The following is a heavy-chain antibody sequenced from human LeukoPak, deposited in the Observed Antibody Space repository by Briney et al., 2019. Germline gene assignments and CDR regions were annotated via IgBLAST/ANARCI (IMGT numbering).Heavy chain of an antibody. Sequence: GASVKVSCKASGYTFTSYGISWVRQAPGQGLEWMGWISAHNGNTNYAQKLQGRVTMTTDTSTSTAYMELRSLRSDDTAVYYCARDKFHIVVVVAATQIPLDYWGQGTLVTVSS. CDR1: GYTFTSYG. CDR2: ISAHNGNT. CDR3: ARDKFHIVVVVAATQIPLDY. V-gene: IGHV1-18*01. D-gene: IGHD2-15*01. J-gene: IGHJ4*02.